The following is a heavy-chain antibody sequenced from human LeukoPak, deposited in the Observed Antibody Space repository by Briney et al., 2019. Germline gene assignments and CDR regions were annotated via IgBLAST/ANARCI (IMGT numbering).Heavy chain of an antibody. CDR2: ICGSVART. J-gene: IGHJ6*02. CDR3: AKADCGGECYYVMAV. D-gene: IGHD2-21*01. Sequence: GGALRLSCAASGFTFTSYAMTWVRQAPGKGLEWVSGICGSVARTFYGDSVKGRFTISRDNSKNTLDLQMNSLRAEDTGTYYCAKADCGGECYYVMAVWGQGTTVTVS. CDR1: GFTFTSYA. V-gene: IGHV3-23*01.